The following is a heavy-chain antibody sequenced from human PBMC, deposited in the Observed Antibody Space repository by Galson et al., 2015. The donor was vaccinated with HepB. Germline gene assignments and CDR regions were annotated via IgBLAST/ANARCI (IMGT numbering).Heavy chain of an antibody. CDR3: ARGHLVGARGFFDH. CDR1: GFSFSTYD. CDR2: ISYDGNNK. J-gene: IGHJ4*02. D-gene: IGHD1-26*01. V-gene: IGHV3-30*04. Sequence: SLRLSCAASGFSFSTYDMHWVRQAPGKGLEWVSVISYDGNNKYYGDSMKGRFTISRDNSKSTLYLQMKSLRAEDTAVYYCARGHLVGARGFFDHWGQGNLVTVSS.